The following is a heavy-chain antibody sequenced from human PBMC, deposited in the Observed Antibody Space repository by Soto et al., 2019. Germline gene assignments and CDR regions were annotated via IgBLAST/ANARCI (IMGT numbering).Heavy chain of an antibody. Sequence: SETLSLTCTVSGGSISSYYWSWIRQPPGKGLEWIGYIYYGGSTNYNPSLKSRVTISVDTSKNQFSLKLSSVTAADTAVYYCARATKYNYYDSSGYYHPDWGQGTLVTVSS. J-gene: IGHJ4*02. D-gene: IGHD3-22*01. CDR3: ARATKYNYYDSSGYYHPD. CDR2: IYYGGST. V-gene: IGHV4-59*01. CDR1: GGSISSYY.